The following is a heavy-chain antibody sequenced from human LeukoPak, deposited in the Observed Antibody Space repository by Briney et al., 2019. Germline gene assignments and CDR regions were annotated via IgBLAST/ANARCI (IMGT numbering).Heavy chain of an antibody. D-gene: IGHD3-22*01. Sequence: SETLSLTCTVSGDSVSRSYWSWIRQPPGKGLEWIGYISPRGVTSYNPALKSRISISKDTSKNEFSLRLSSSTAADTAIYFCARHRESYYESSHVGLDPWGQVSLVVVSS. CDR2: ISPRGVT. CDR3: ARHRESYYESSHVGLDP. V-gene: IGHV4-4*09. J-gene: IGHJ5*02. CDR1: GDSVSRSY.